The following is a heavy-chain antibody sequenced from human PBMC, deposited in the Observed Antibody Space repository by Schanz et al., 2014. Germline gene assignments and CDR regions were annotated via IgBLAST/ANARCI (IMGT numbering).Heavy chain of an antibody. Sequence: QVQLQESGPGLVKPSGTLSLTCAVSGDSISSSNWWSWVRQPPVKGLEWIGEIYHSGTTNYNPSLKSRVTISVDKSKTQFPLKRSSVPAADTAVYYCARDEGQLGRFDLWGRGTLVTVSS. J-gene: IGHJ2*01. V-gene: IGHV4-4*02. CDR3: ARDEGQLGRFDL. CDR1: GDSISSSNW. D-gene: IGHD6-13*01. CDR2: IYHSGTT.